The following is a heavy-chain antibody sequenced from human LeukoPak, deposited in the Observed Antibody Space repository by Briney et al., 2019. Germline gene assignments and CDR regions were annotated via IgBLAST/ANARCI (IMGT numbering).Heavy chain of an antibody. CDR3: ARVGRIYYYYTDV. CDR1: GGSISSSSYY. CDR2: IYYSGST. J-gene: IGHJ6*03. V-gene: IGHV4-39*07. D-gene: IGHD3/OR15-3a*01. Sequence: SETLSLTCTVSGGSISSSSYYWGWIRQPPGKGLEWIGSIYYSGSTYYNPSLKSRVTISVDTSKNQFSLKLSSVTAADTAVYYCARVGRIYYYYTDVWGKGTTVTVSS.